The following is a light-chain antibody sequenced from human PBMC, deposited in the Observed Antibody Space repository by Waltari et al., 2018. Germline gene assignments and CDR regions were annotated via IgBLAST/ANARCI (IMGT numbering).Light chain of an antibody. J-gene: IGLJ3*02. Sequence: SYVMTQPPSVSVAPGQTARITCGGNNIGSKSVHWYQQKPGQAPVLVVYDDIDRPSGIPERFSGSNAGNTATLAISRVEAGDEADYYCQMWDTTGDHPGWVFGGGTKLTVL. CDR1: NIGSKS. CDR2: DDI. CDR3: QMWDTTGDHPGWV. V-gene: IGLV3-21*02.